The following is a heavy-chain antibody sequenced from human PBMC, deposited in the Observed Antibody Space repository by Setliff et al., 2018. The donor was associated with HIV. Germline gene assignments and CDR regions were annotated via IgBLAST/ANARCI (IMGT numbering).Heavy chain of an antibody. CDR1: GYTFTGYY. CDR3: ARQLSNSLDY. J-gene: IGHJ4*02. V-gene: IGHV1-2*02. D-gene: IGHD7-27*01. CDR2: ISPHNGDT. Sequence: GASVKVSCKASGYTFTGYYIYWVRQAPGQGLEWMGWISPHNGDTNIPQGFKGRVTMTRDTSINTAYMELSRLRSDDTAVYYCARQLSNSLDYWGQGTLVTVSS.